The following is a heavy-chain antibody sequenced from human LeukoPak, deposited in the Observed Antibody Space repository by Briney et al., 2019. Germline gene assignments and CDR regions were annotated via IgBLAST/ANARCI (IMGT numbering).Heavy chain of an antibody. CDR3: AREGYYDSSGYFADAFDI. J-gene: IGHJ3*02. D-gene: IGHD3-22*01. CDR1: GFTFSSYS. V-gene: IGHV3-21*01. CDR2: ISSSSSYI. Sequence: GGSLRLSCVASGFTFSSYSMNWVRQAPGKGLEWVSSISSSSSYIYYADSVKGRFTISRDNAKNSLYLQMNSLRAEDTAVYYCAREGYYDSSGYFADAFDIWGQGTMVTVSS.